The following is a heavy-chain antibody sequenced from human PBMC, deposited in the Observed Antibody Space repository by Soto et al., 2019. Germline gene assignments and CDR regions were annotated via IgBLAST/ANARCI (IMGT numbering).Heavy chain of an antibody. Sequence: GGSLRLSCAAPGFSFSDSWMNWVRQAPGKGLEWVARIKSKSDGGTTDYSAPVKGRFTISRDDSKNTLYLQMNSLRSEDTAVYYCTTLTMIVVRLDYWGPRTLVTVS. CDR3: TTLTMIVVRLDY. D-gene: IGHD3-22*01. J-gene: IGHJ4*02. CDR1: GFSFSDSW. CDR2: IKSKSDGGTT. V-gene: IGHV3-15*07.